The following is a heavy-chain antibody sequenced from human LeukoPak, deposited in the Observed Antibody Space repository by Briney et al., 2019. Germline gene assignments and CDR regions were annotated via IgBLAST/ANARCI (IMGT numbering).Heavy chain of an antibody. D-gene: IGHD5-12*01. CDR2: ISYDGSNK. CDR1: GFTFSSYA. CDR3: ARSGIPIPLDY. V-gene: IGHV3-30-3*01. J-gene: IGHJ4*02. Sequence: GRSLRLSCAASGFTFSSYAMHWVRQAPGKGLEWVAVISYDGSNKYYADSVKGRFTISRDNSKNTLYLQMNNLRAGDTAVFYCARSGIPIPLDYWGQGTLVTVSS.